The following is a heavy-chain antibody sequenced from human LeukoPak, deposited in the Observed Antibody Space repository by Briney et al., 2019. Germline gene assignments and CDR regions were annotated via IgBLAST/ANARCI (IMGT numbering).Heavy chain of an antibody. V-gene: IGHV4-39*07. CDR3: ASWRGYRGYDYGFDY. D-gene: IGHD5-12*01. CDR1: GDAVINNHYY. Sequence: SETLSLTCNVSGDAVINNHYYWGWIRQSPGKGLEWIANIFYSGALFSRGDTYYNPSLKSRVTISVDTSKNQFSLKVRSVTAAGTAVYYCASWRGYRGYDYGFDYWGQGTLVTVSS. J-gene: IGHJ4*02. CDR2: IFYSGALFSRGDT.